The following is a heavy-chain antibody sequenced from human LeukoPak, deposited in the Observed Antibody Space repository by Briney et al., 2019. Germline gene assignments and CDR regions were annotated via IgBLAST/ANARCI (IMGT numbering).Heavy chain of an antibody. CDR1: GGTFSSYA. D-gene: IGHD4-17*01. CDR2: IIPIFGTA. V-gene: IGHV1-69*06. Sequence: SVKVSCKASGGTFSSYAISWVRQAPGQGLEWMGGIIPIFGTANYAQKFQGRVTITADKSTSTAYMELSSLRSEDTAVYYCARDQEDYGAADYWGQGTLVTVFS. CDR3: ARDQEDYGAADY. J-gene: IGHJ4*02.